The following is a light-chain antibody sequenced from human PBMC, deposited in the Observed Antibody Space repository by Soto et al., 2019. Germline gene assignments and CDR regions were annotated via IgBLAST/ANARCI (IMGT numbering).Light chain of an antibody. V-gene: IGKV1-9*01. Sequence: RLTQSPSSLSASMGDRVTITCRASQAISGYFAWYQQQPGKAAKLLIYAASTLHSGVPTRFSGSGSGTEFILTIGRLQPEDFATYYCQHLAGTFGQGTKLEMK. CDR1: QAISGY. CDR2: AAS. CDR3: QHLAGT. J-gene: IGKJ2*01.